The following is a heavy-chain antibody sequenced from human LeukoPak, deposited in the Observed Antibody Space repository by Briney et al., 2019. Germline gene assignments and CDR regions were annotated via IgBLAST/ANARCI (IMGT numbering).Heavy chain of an antibody. J-gene: IGHJ4*02. CDR3: ARDSGSYDWALDY. CDR2: IYTSGST. CDR1: GGSIGSGSYY. D-gene: IGHD1-26*01. V-gene: IGHV4-61*02. Sequence: SQTLSLTCTVSGGSIGSGSYYWSWIRQPAGKGLEWIGRIYTSGSTNYNPSLKSRVTISVDTSKNQFSLKLSSVTAADTAVYYCARDSGSYDWALDYWGQGTLVTVSS.